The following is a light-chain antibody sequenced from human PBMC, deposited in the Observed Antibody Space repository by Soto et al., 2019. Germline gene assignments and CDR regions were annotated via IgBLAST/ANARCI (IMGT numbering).Light chain of an antibody. CDR2: DAS. V-gene: IGKV1-5*01. J-gene: IGKJ1*01. CDR1: QNINKR. Sequence: DIQMTQSPFTLSASVGDRVTITCRASQNINKRLAWHQQKPGKAPKVLIYDASNLKSGVPSRFSGSGSGTEFILTISSLQPDDFATYYCQQYYTYPWTFGQGTKGDIK. CDR3: QQYYTYPWT.